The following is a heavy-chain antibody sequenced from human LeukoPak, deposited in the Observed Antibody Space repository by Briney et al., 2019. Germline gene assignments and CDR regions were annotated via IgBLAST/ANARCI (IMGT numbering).Heavy chain of an antibody. CDR3: ARGDSGKWNYKRGFDY. D-gene: IGHD1-26*01. CDR1: GFTFSSYS. V-gene: IGHV3-48*02. J-gene: IGHJ4*02. CDR2: ISRSSSAI. Sequence: GGSLRLSCAASGFTFSSYSMNWVRQAPGKGLEWVSYISRSSSAIYYADSVKGRFTISRDDGKNSLYLQMNSLRDGDTAVYFCARGDSGKWNYKRGFDYWGQGTLVTVSS.